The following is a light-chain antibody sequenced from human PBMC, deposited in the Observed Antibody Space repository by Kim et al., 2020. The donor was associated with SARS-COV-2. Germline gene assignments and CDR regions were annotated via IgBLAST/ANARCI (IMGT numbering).Light chain of an antibody. J-gene: IGLJ3*02. V-gene: IGLV3-21*04. Sequence: SYELTQSPSMSVAPGQTARITCERDNIGGETVHWYKQRPGQAPVLVIFYDNDLPSGNPDRFSGYNSRNTATLTISRVEAGDEGDYYCQVWDSRRDHVVFGGVTQLTVL. CDR3: QVWDSRRDHVV. CDR1: NIGGET. CDR2: YDN.